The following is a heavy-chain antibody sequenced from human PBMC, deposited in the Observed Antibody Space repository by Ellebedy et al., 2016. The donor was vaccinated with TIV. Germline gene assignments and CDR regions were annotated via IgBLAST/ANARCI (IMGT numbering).Heavy chain of an antibody. V-gene: IGHV3-9*01. CDR1: GFSFADYP. CDR3: AKELSVAGHSPLDC. D-gene: IGHD6-19*01. Sequence: PAGSLRLSCAASGFSFADYPMHWVRQVPGKGPEWVAGMCVRVCMVYADSVKARFTISRDNAKNSLYLQMNSLRPEDTALYYCAKELSVAGHSPLDCWGQGTLVTVSS. J-gene: IGHJ4*02. CDR2: MCVRVCM.